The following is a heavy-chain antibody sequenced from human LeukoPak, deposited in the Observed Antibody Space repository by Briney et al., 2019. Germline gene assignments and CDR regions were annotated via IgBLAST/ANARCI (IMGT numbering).Heavy chain of an antibody. CDR2: INPNSGGT. CDR3: ARDLSSSWYGHRYYYYMDV. J-gene: IGHJ6*03. D-gene: IGHD6-13*01. Sequence: ASVKVSCKASGYTFTGYYMHWVRQAPGQGLEWMGWINPNSGGTNYAQKLQGRVTMTTDTSTSTAYMELRSLRSDDTAVYYCARDLSSSWYGHRYYYYMDVWGKGTTVTVSS. CDR1: GYTFTGYY. V-gene: IGHV1-2*02.